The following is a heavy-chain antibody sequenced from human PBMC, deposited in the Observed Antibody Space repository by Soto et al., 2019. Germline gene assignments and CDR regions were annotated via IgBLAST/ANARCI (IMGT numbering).Heavy chain of an antibody. CDR1: GFTFSGSA. J-gene: IGHJ4*02. V-gene: IGHV3-73*01. CDR2: IRSKANSYAT. D-gene: IGHD3-22*01. Sequence: PGGSLRLSCAASGFTFSGSAMHWVRQASGKGLEWVGRIRSKANSYATAYAASVKGRFTISRDDSKNTAYLQMNSLKTEDTAVYYCTRLGYYYDSSGYYYVDYWGQGTLVTVSS. CDR3: TRLGYYYDSSGYYYVDY.